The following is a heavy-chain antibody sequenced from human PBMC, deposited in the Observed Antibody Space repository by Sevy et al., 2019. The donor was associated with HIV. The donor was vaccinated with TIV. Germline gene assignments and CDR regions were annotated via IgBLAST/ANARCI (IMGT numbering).Heavy chain of an antibody. CDR1: GFTFREYS. V-gene: IGHV3-48*01. Sequence: GGSLRLSCVGSGFTFREYSMNWVRQAPGKGLEWVSYISGSSTTIEHADSVKGRFSISGDNADNSVFLQMNRLRVEDTAVYYSARSLAAAENWFDPWGQGTLVTVSS. D-gene: IGHD6-13*01. CDR2: ISGSSTTI. CDR3: ARSLAAAENWFDP. J-gene: IGHJ5*02.